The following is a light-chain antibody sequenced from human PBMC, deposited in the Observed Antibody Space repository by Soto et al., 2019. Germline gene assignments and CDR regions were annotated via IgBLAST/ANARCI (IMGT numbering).Light chain of an antibody. CDR2: GES. CDR3: HHYNNWWA. Sequence: IVLTQSPATLSLSPGERSTLSCRASQYINTRLAWYQHRLGQSPRLLIYGESTRATGIPDRFSGSGSGTEFSLTINSLQSEDFAVYYCHHYNNWWAFGQGTQVDI. V-gene: IGKV3-15*01. CDR1: QYINTR. J-gene: IGKJ1*01.